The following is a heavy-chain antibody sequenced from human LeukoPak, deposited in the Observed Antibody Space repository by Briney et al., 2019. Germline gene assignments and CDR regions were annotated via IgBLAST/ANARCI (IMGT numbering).Heavy chain of an antibody. CDR3: ARAREGYDFWSGVMESMDV. D-gene: IGHD3-3*01. CDR2: ISSSSSYI. Sequence: GGSLRLSCAASGFTFSSYSMNWVRQAPGKGLEWVSSISSSSSYIYYADSVKGRFTISRDNAKNSLYLQMNSLRAEDTAVYYCARAREGYDFWSGVMESMDVWGQGTTVTVSS. J-gene: IGHJ6*02. CDR1: GFTFSSYS. V-gene: IGHV3-21*01.